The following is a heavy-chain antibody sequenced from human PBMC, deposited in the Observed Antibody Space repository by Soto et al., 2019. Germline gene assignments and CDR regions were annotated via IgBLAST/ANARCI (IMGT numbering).Heavy chain of an antibody. CDR3: AKNNISWHHPFDG. D-gene: IGHD6-13*01. Sequence: PGGSLRLSCAASGFTFSNYALSWVRQAPGKGLEWVSGISGDGGITFYADSVKGRFTISRDNSKNTLYLQMNSLGAEDTAVYYCAKNNISWHHPFDGWGPGTLVTVSS. J-gene: IGHJ4*02. CDR1: GFTFSNYA. V-gene: IGHV3-23*01. CDR2: ISGDGGIT.